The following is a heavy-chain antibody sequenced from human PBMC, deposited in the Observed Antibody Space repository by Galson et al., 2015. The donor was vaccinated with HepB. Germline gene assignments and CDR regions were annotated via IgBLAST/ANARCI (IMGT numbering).Heavy chain of an antibody. CDR1: GFTFSSYW. CDR3: ARVSPVPDILTGYPDY. Sequence: SLRLSCAASGFTFSSYWMSWVRQAPGKGLEWVANIKQDGSEKYYVDSVKGRFTISRDNAKNSLYLQMNSLRAEDTAVYYCARVSPVPDILTGYPDYWGQGTLVTVSS. J-gene: IGHJ4*02. D-gene: IGHD3-9*01. CDR2: IKQDGSEK. V-gene: IGHV3-7*03.